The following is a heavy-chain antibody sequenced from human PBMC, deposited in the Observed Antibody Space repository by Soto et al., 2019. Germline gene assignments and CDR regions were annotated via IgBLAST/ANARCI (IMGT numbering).Heavy chain of an antibody. CDR2: INHSGST. J-gene: IGHJ4*02. V-gene: IGHV4-34*01. CDR3: ARGSSYYYDSSGYYLVY. Sequence: SETLSLTCAVYGGSFSGYYWSWIRQPPGKGLEWIGEINHSGSTNYNPSHKSRVTISVDTSKNHFSLKLSSVTAADTAVYYCARGSSYYYDSSGYYLVYWGQGTLVTVSS. CDR1: GGSFSGYY. D-gene: IGHD3-22*01.